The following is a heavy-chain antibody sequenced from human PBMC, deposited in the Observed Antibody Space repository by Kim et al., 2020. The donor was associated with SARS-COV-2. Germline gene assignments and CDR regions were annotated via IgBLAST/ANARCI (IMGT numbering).Heavy chain of an antibody. V-gene: IGHV1-69*13. CDR1: GGTFSSYA. J-gene: IGHJ3*02. D-gene: IGHD1-26*01. CDR3: ARGSRVVGNSPSHGAFDI. Sequence: SVKVSCKASGGTFSSYAISWVRQAPGQGLEWMGGIIPIFGTANYAQKFQGRVTITADESTSTAYMELSSLRSEDTAVYYCARGSRVVGNSPSHGAFDIWGQGTMVTVSS. CDR2: IIPIFGTA.